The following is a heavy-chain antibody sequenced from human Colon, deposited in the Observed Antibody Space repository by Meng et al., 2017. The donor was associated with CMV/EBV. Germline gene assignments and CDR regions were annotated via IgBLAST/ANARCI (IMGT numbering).Heavy chain of an antibody. CDR3: AREEYAYSLGAFDI. CDR1: GFTFSIYA. D-gene: IGHD3-16*01. Sequence: SGFTFSIYAMNWVRQAPGKGLEWVAVISNDGRTIFYADSVKGRFAISRDNSRNSLYLQMNTLRTEDTALYFCAREEYAYSLGAFDIWGQGTLVTV. CDR2: ISNDGRTI. V-gene: IGHV3-30*09. J-gene: IGHJ3*02.